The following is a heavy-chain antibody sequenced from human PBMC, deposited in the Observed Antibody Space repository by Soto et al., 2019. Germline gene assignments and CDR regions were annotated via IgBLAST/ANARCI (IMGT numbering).Heavy chain of an antibody. CDR2: IKSITDGGTT. CDR1: GITFSNAW. V-gene: IGHV3-15*01. CDR3: TTDSADIVVVPATFGMDV. Sequence: GGSLRLSCAGSGITFSNAWMTWVRQAPGKGLEWVGRIKSITDGGTTDYAAPVKGRFTISRDDSKDTLYLQMNNLRTEDTAVYHCTTDSADIVVVPATFGMDVWGQGTTVTVSS. J-gene: IGHJ6*02. D-gene: IGHD2-2*01.